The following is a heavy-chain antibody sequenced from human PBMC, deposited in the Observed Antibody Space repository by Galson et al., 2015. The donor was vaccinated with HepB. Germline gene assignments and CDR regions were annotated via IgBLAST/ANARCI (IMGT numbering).Heavy chain of an antibody. CDR2: IHGGNGNT. D-gene: IGHD6-19*01. CDR3: ARDGSGWFDY. J-gene: IGHJ5*01. CDR1: GYTFKIYA. Sequence: SVKVSCKASGYTFKIYAVHWVRQAPGQRLEWMGWIHGGNGNTKYSEKFQGRVTITRDTTASTVYLEMSGLMSEDTAMYYCARDGSGWFDYWGQGTLVTVSS. V-gene: IGHV1-3*01.